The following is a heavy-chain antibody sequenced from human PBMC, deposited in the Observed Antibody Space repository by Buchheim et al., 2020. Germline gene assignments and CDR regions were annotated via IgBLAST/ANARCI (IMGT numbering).Heavy chain of an antibody. V-gene: IGHV3-30-3*01. Sequence: QVQLVESGGGVVQPGRSLRLSCAASGFTFSSYAMHWVRQAPGKGLEWVAVISSDGSNKYYADSVKGRFTISRDNSKNTLYLQMNSLRAEDTAVYYCARDGLMGNYGDYAFDYWGQGTL. D-gene: IGHD4-17*01. J-gene: IGHJ4*02. CDR2: ISSDGSNK. CDR3: ARDGLMGNYGDYAFDY. CDR1: GFTFSSYA.